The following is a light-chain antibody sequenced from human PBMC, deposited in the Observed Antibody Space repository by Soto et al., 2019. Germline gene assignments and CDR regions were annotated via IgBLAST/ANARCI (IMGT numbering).Light chain of an antibody. CDR1: SSDIGGYNY. J-gene: IGLJ1*01. CDR2: EVS. V-gene: IGLV2-14*01. Sequence: QSALTKPASVSGSPGQSITISCTGTSSDIGGYNYVSWYQQHPGKAPKLMIYEVSKRPSGVSNRFSGSKSGNTASLTISGLQAEDEADYYCSSWARSLYVFGSGTKVTVL. CDR3: SSWARSLYV.